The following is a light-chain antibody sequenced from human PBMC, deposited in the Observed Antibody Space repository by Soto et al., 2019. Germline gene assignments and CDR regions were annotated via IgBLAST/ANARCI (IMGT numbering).Light chain of an antibody. CDR3: QQGGSSPS. V-gene: IGKV3-20*01. Sequence: EIVLTQSPGTLSLSPGERATLSCRASQSVSSSYLAWYQQKPGQAPRLLIYDTSSRATGIPDRFSGSGSGTDFTLAISRLEAEDFALYYCQQGGSSPSFGQGTKVELK. J-gene: IGKJ1*01. CDR1: QSVSSSY. CDR2: DTS.